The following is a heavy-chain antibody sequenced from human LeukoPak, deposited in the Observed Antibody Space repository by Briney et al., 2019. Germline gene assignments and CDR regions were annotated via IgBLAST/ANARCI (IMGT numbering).Heavy chain of an antibody. V-gene: IGHV3-23*01. D-gene: IGHD6-13*01. CDR3: ATTRDSSSWLGGY. Sequence: GGSLRLSCVASGFTVSSNYMSWVRQAPGKGLEWVSAISGSGGSTYFADSVKGRFTVSRDNSKNTLYLQMNSLRAEDTAVYYCATTRDSSSWLGGYWGQGTLVTVSS. CDR2: ISGSGGST. CDR1: GFTVSSNY. J-gene: IGHJ4*02.